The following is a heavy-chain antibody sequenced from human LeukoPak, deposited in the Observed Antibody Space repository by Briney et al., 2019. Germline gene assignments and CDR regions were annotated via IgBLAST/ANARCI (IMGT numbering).Heavy chain of an antibody. Sequence: GGSLRLSCAASGFXFSSYAISWVRQAPGKGQEWVSGISGRGHTTYHADSVRGRFTISRDNSKNTLYLQMNSLRVEDTAIYYCAKGGHYDSSGYSPFDYWGQGTLVTVSS. CDR3: AKGGHYDSSGYSPFDY. CDR2: ISGRGHTT. D-gene: IGHD3-22*01. CDR1: GFXFSSYA. V-gene: IGHV3-23*01. J-gene: IGHJ4*02.